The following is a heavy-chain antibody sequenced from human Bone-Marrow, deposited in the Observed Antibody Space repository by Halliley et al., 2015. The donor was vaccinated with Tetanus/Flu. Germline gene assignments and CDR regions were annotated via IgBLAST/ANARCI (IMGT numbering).Heavy chain of an antibody. J-gene: IGHJ4*02. V-gene: IGHV3-23*01. CDR3: VKGRGLTAEFDH. CDR1: GFPFSGTA. CDR2: IVGSGSST. Sequence: SLRLSCAASGFPFSGTAMNWVRQAPGKGLEWVAAIVGSGSSTPYADPVKGRFPISRDNSENRLHLHMSSLGAKDTAVYYCVKGRGLTAEFDHWGQGVLVSVSS. D-gene: IGHD4-17*01.